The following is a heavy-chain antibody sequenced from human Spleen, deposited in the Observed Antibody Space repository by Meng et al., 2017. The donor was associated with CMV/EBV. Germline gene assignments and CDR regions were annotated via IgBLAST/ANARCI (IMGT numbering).Heavy chain of an antibody. CDR1: GYTFTSYG. V-gene: IGHV1-18*01. D-gene: IGHD3-3*01. J-gene: IGHJ6*02. CDR2: ISGYNGNT. Sequence: ASVKVSCKASGYTFTSYGISWVRQAPGQGLEWMGWISGYNGNTKYTQKFQGRVTMTTDTSTSTADMELRSLRSDDTAVYYCARDDRFSEWSSLSLYNGLDVWGQGTTVTVSS. CDR3: ARDDRFSEWSSLSLYNGLDV.